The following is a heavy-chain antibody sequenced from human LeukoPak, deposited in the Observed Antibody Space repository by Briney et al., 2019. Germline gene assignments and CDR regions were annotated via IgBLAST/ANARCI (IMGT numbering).Heavy chain of an antibody. CDR3: ARLECSGSYDSFDP. CDR2: IYYSGST. J-gene: IGHJ5*02. D-gene: IGHD1-26*01. Sequence: SETPSLTCTVSGGPISSHDCSWIRQPPGKRLEWIGYIYYSGSTNYNPSLKSRVTISVDTSKNQFSLNLTSVTAADTATYHCARLECSGSYDSFDPWGQGTLVTVSS. V-gene: IGHV4-59*11. CDR1: GGPISSHD.